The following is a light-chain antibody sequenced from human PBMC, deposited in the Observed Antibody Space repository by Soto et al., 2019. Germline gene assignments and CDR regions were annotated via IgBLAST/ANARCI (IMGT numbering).Light chain of an antibody. Sequence: DIQMTQSPSSRSASVGDRVTITCRASQSISSYLNWYQQKPGKAPKLLMYAASSLQSGVPSRFGGSGSGTDFTLTISSLQPEDFATYYCQQSYSTPRTFGQGTKVEIK. CDR1: QSISSY. CDR3: QQSYSTPRT. V-gene: IGKV1-39*01. J-gene: IGKJ1*01. CDR2: AAS.